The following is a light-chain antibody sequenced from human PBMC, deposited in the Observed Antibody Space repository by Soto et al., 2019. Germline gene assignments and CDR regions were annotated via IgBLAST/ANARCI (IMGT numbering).Light chain of an antibody. J-gene: IGLJ2*01. Sequence: QSALTQPRSVSGSPGQSVTISCTGTYSDIGSYNDVSWYQHHPAKAPRLMIFDVSQRPSGVPDRISGSKSGNTASLTISGLQTEDEADYYCCSYARTYRLMIFGEGTKVTVL. CDR2: DVS. V-gene: IGLV2-11*01. CDR1: YSDIGSYND. CDR3: CSYARTYRLMI.